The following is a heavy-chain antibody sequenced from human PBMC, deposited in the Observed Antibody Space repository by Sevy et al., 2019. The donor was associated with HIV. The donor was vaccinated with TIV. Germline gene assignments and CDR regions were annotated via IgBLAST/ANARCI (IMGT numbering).Heavy chain of an antibody. V-gene: IGHV3-66*02. CDR1: GFTVNDKY. CDR2: IFSSGST. Sequence: GGSLRLSCAISGFTVNDKYIIWVRQAPGKGLEWVSVIFSSGSTYYADSAKGRFTISRDTSKNTVALQMNSVRAEDTAAYYCVSLFLSYRSGWSYFDYWGQGTLVTVSS. CDR3: VSLFLSYRSGWSYFDY. J-gene: IGHJ4*02. D-gene: IGHD6-19*01.